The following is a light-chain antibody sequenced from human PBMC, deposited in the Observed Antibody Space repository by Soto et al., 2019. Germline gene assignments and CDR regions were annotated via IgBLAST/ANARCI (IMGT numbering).Light chain of an antibody. J-gene: IGLJ1*01. CDR2: GVT. CDR1: SSDVGGYNY. Sequence: QSVLTQPASVSGSPGQSITISCTGTSSDVGGYNYVSWYQQYPGKAPKLMIYGVTNRPSGVSNRFSGSKSGNTASLTISGLQTEDEAEYYCGSYRSSSTLYVFGSGTKLTVL. V-gene: IGLV2-14*03. CDR3: GSYRSSSTLYV.